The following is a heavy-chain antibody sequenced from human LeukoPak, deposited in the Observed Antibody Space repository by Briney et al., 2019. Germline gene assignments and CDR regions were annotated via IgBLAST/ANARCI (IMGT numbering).Heavy chain of an antibody. CDR1: GGSVSGYY. J-gene: IGHJ3*02. Sequence: SDALSLTCTVSGGSVSGYYWSWIRQPPGKGLEWIGYSYSSGSTTYNPSLKSRVTISLDTSSNQFSLKLTSVTAADTAVYHCARGANHGDSGLDVFDIWGQGTMVTVSS. CDR3: ARGANHGDSGLDVFDI. CDR2: SYSSGST. D-gene: IGHD4-17*01. V-gene: IGHV4-59*02.